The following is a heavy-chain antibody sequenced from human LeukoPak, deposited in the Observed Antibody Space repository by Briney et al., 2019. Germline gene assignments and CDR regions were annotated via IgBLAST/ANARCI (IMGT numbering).Heavy chain of an antibody. V-gene: IGHV1-18*01. J-gene: IGHJ5*02. CDR1: GYTFSSYA. Sequence: ASVKVSCKASGYTFSSYAFSWVRQAPGQGLEWMGWISTSNGNTKYAQKFQGRVIMTRDTSISTAYMELSRLTSDDTAIYYCARDPGILNAYDNWFDPWGQGTLVTVSS. CDR3: ARDPGILNAYDNWFDP. D-gene: IGHD3-16*01. CDR2: ISTSNGNT.